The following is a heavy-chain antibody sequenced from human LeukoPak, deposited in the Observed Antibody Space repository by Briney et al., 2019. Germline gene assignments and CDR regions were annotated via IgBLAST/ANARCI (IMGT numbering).Heavy chain of an antibody. Sequence: GSLRLSCAASGFTFNSYAMTWVRQGAGRELEWVVTISGTSGTASYSDSVEGRFSISRDDSNNTVYLQMTSLGVEDTAVYFCARVQPDNNDEYNWFDPWGQGTQVTVSS. J-gene: IGHJ5*02. CDR3: ARVQPDNNDEYNWFDP. V-gene: IGHV3-23*01. D-gene: IGHD1-1*01. CDR1: GFTFNSYA. CDR2: ISGTSGTA.